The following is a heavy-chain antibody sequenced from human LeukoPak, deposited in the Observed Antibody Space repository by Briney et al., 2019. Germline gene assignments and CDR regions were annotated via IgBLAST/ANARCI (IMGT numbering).Heavy chain of an antibody. D-gene: IGHD2-21*01. CDR1: GFTFNTYT. CDR2: ISGSSGII. Sequence: PGGSLRLSCAASGFTFNTYTMNWVRQAPGKGLEWVSYISGSSGIIDYADSVRGRFTISRDNAKNSLYLQMNSLKTEDTAVYYCARAAYLHGLDVWGQGTTVIVSS. CDR3: ARAAYLHGLDV. V-gene: IGHV3-48*01. J-gene: IGHJ6*02.